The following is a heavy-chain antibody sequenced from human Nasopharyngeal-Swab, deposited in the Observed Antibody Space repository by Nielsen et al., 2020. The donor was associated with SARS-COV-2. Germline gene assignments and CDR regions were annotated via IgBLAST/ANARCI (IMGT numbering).Heavy chain of an antibody. V-gene: IGHV3-74*01. CDR2: ISSDGNTT. Sequence: GESLKISCAASGFSFSTYWMHWVRQAPGKGLVWVSRISSDGNTTNYADSVKGRLPISRDNSNNTLYLQMNSLRPEVTAVYYCAGATRLDCWGQGSLVTVSS. J-gene: IGHJ4*02. D-gene: IGHD1-26*01. CDR3: AGATRLDC. CDR1: GFSFSTYW.